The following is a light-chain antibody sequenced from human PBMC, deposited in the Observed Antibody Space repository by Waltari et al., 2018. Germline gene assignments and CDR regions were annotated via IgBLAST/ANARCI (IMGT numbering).Light chain of an antibody. CDR3: QQRHPWPPGLT. J-gene: IGKJ3*01. CDR2: DES. V-gene: IGKV3-11*01. Sequence: EVVLTQSPATLSLSPGERATLSCRASQSVSGYLAWYQQKPGQAPRLLIYDESKRATGIPARFRGSGSGTDFTLTISSLEPEDFAIYYCQQRHPWPPGLTFGPGTKVDIK. CDR1: QSVSGY.